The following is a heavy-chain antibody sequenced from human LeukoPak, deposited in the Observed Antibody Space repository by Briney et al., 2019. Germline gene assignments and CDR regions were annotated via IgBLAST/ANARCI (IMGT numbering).Heavy chain of an antibody. Sequence: GGSLRLSCAASGFTFSRYGMNWVRQAPGKGLEWVSSISSNSSYIYYADSVKGRLTISRDNAKNSLYLQMNSLRAEDTAVYFCARTGYGYNYFDYWGQGTLVTVSS. V-gene: IGHV3-21*01. CDR1: GFTFSRYG. D-gene: IGHD3-16*01. CDR3: ARTGYGYNYFDY. CDR2: ISSNSSYI. J-gene: IGHJ4*02.